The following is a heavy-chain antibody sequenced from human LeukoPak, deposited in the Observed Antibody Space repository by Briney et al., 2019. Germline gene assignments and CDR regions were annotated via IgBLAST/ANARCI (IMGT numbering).Heavy chain of an antibody. CDR3: ARDRYYYDSSGYKYMDV. J-gene: IGHJ6*03. D-gene: IGHD3-22*01. CDR1: GGSISSSNW. CDR2: IYHSGST. V-gene: IGHV4-4*02. Sequence: SGTLSLTCAVSGGSISSSNWWSWVRPPPGKGLEWIGEIYHSGSTNYNPSLQSRVTISLDKSKKQFSLKLSSVTAADTAVYYCARDRYYYDSSGYKYMDVWGKGTTVTVSS.